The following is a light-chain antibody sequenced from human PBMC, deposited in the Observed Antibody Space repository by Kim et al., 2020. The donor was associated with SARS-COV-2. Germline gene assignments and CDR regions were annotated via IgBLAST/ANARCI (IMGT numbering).Light chain of an antibody. V-gene: IGLV1-40*01. J-gene: IGLJ2*01. Sequence: QRVTMARGGSSSNIEAGYDVRWYQQFPGKAPKLLIHENNNRPSGVPNRFSGSKSGTSASLAITGLQAEDEADYYCQSYDASLSGSIFGGGTKVTV. CDR2: ENN. CDR1: SSNIEAGYD. CDR3: QSYDASLSGSI.